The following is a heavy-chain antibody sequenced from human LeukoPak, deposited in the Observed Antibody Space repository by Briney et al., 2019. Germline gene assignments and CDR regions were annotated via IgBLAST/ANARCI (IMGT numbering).Heavy chain of an antibody. CDR2: IYTSGST. J-gene: IGHJ4*02. CDR3: ARDPGYSYAFDY. D-gene: IGHD5-18*01. Sequence: SETLSLTCTVSGGSISSYDWSWIRQPAGKGLEWIGRIYTSGSTNYNPSLKSRVTISVDKSKNQFSLKLSSVTAADTAVYYCARDPGYSYAFDYWGQGTLVTVSS. V-gene: IGHV4-4*07. CDR1: GGSISSYD.